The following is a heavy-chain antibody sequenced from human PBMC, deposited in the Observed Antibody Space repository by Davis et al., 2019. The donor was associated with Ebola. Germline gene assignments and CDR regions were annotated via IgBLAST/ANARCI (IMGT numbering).Heavy chain of an antibody. J-gene: IGHJ4*02. CDR2: IHQGGTT. CDR1: GYSLSSDFY. CDR3: ARLNSSSGLDY. V-gene: IGHV4-38-2*02. D-gene: IGHD6-6*01. Sequence: MPGGSLRLSCTVSGYSLSSDFYWGWIRQSPGKGLEWIGTIHQGGTTYYNPSLKSRVTISIHTSKDQFSLELRSVTAADTAVYFCARLNSSSGLDYWGQGTLVTVSS.